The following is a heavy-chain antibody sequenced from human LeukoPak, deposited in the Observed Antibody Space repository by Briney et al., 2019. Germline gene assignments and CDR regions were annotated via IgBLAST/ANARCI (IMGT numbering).Heavy chain of an antibody. V-gene: IGHV3-30*03. D-gene: IGHD3-10*01. Sequence: GGSLRLSCAASGFTFSSYGMHWVRQAPGKGLEWVAVISYDGSNKYYADSVKGRFTISRDNAKNSLFLQMNSLRVEDTAVYYCASQASARVQSWGQGTLVTVSS. J-gene: IGHJ5*02. CDR1: GFTFSSYG. CDR2: ISYDGSNK. CDR3: ASQASARVQS.